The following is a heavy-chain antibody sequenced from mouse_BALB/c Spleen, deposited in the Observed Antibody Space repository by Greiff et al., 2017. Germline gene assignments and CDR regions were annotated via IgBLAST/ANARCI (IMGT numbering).Heavy chain of an antibody. Sequence: DVMLVESGGGLVKPGGSLKLSCAASGFTFSSYAMSWVRQSPEKRLEWVAEISSGGSYTYYPDTVTGRFTISRDNAKNTLYLEMSSLRSEDTAMYYCASLITTVAYWGQGTLVTVSA. V-gene: IGHV5-9-4*01. J-gene: IGHJ3*01. CDR1: GFTFSSYA. CDR3: ASLITTVAY. CDR2: ISSGGSYT. D-gene: IGHD1-1*01.